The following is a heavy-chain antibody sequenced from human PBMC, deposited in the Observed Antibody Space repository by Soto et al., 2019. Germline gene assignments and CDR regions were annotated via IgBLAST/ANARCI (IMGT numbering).Heavy chain of an antibody. J-gene: IGHJ6*02. CDR3: ARVTRLCGDYYGMDV. Sequence: QVQLVQSGAEVKKPGASVKVSCKASGYTFTSYGITWVRQAPGQGLEWMGWISTSNGNTNYAQKFQGRGTMTTDTSTSTAYMELRSLRSDDTAKYYCARVTRLCGDYYGMDVWGQGTTVTVSS. CDR1: GYTFTSYG. D-gene: IGHD3-10*02. V-gene: IGHV1-18*04. CDR2: ISTSNGNT.